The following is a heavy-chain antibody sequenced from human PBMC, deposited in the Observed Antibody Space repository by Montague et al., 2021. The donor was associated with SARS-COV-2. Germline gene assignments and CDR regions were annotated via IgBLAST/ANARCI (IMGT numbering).Heavy chain of an antibody. CDR1: GFTFSSYA. J-gene: IGHJ6*02. V-gene: IGHV3-30-3*01. CDR2: ISYDGSNK. D-gene: IGHD3-16*02. CDR3: ARDRGMITFGGVIVIDGMDV. Sequence: SLRLSCAASGFTFSSYAMHWVRQAPVKGLEWVAVISYDGSNKYYSDSVKGLFTISRDNSKNTLYLQMNSLGAEDTAVYYCARDRGMITFGGVIVIDGMDVWGQGTTVTVSS.